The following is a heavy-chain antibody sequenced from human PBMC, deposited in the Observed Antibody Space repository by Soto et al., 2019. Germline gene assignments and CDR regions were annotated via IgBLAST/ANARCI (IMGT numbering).Heavy chain of an antibody. CDR2: FDPEDGET. Sequence: ASVKVSCKVSGSRFSNYVISWVRQAPGHGLEWMGGFDPEDGETIYAQKFQGRVTMTEDTSTDTAYMELSSLRSEDTAVYYCATSYYGGSFLFDYWGQGTLVTVSS. J-gene: IGHJ4*02. CDR3: ATSYYGGSFLFDY. CDR1: GSRFSNYV. D-gene: IGHD1-26*01. V-gene: IGHV1-24*01.